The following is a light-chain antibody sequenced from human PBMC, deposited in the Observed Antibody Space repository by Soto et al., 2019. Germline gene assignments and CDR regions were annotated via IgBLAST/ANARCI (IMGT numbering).Light chain of an antibody. CDR3: QRYNNAPRT. CDR1: QGISNY. CDR2: AAS. V-gene: IGKV1-27*01. Sequence: DIQMTQSPSSLSGSVGDSLTITCRASQGISNYLAWYQQRPGKAPTLLIYAASTLQSGVPSRFSGSGSGTDFTLTISSLQPEDVATYYCQRYNNAPRTFGQGTKVEIK. J-gene: IGKJ1*01.